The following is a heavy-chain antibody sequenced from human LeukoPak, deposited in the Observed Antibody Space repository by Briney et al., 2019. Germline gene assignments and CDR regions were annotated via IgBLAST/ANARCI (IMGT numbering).Heavy chain of an antibody. D-gene: IGHD3-10*01. Sequence: GGSLRLSCAASGFTFNIYAMHWVRQAPGKGLEWVAVISYDGSKTYYADSVKGRFTISRDNSKNTLYLQMNSLRAEDTAVYYCARDGSGGSGSYYPSPYYYYGMDVWGQGTTVTVSS. V-gene: IGHV3-30-3*01. CDR1: GFTFNIYA. CDR2: ISYDGSKT. CDR3: ARDGSGGSGSYYPSPYYYYGMDV. J-gene: IGHJ6*02.